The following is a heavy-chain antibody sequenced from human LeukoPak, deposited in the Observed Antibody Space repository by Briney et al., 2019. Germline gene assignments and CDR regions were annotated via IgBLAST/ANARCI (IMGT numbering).Heavy chain of an antibody. J-gene: IGHJ4*02. CDR1: GFTFSSYA. D-gene: IGHD3-22*01. CDR2: ISGSGGST. CDR3: AKADYYDSSGYFYPFDY. V-gene: IGHV3-23*01. Sequence: AGGSLRLSCAVSGFTFSSYAMSWVRQAPGKGLEWVSAISGSGGSTYYADSVKGRFAISRDNSKNTLYLQMNSLRAEDTAVYYCAKADYYDSSGYFYPFDYWGQGTLVTVSS.